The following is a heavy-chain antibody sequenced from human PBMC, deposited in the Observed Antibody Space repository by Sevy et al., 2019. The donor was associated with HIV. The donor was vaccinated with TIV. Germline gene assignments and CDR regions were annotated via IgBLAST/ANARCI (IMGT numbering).Heavy chain of an antibody. D-gene: IGHD3-22*01. J-gene: IGHJ4*02. CDR2: IWSDGAYQ. CDR1: GFTFSNYS. Sequence: GGSLRLSCAATGFTFSNYSMHWVRQAPGKGMEWVAIIWSDGAYQYHGDSVKGRFTISRDNSKNTRYLQMNNVRVEDTAVYYGARWGYYYDNAAYYALDSWGQGTLVTVSS. V-gene: IGHV3-33*01. CDR3: ARWGYYYDNAAYYALDS.